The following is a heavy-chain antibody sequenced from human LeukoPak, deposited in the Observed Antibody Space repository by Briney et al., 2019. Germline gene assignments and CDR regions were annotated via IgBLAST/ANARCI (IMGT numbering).Heavy chain of an antibody. CDR1: GYTFTGYY. V-gene: IGHV1-2*02. J-gene: IGHJ3*02. D-gene: IGHD2-2*01. Sequence: GASVKVSCKASGYTFTGYYMHWVRQAPGQGLEWMGWINPNSGGTNYAQKFQGRVTMTRDTSISTAYMELSRLRSDDTAVYYCARGTVRDRCSSTSCYPQKGAFDIWGQGTMVTVSS. CDR2: INPNSGGT. CDR3: ARGTVRDRCSSTSCYPQKGAFDI.